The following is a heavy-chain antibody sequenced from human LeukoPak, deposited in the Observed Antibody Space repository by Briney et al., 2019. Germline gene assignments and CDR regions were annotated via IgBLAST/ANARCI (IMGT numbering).Heavy chain of an antibody. CDR2: ISAYNGNT. V-gene: IGHV1-18*01. CDR1: GYTFTSYG. D-gene: IGHD3-3*01. CDR3: ARDRYDFRSGQYYFDY. J-gene: IGHJ4*02. Sequence: ASVKVSCKASGYTFTSYGISWVRQAPGQGLEWMGWISAYNGNTNYAQKLQGRVTMTTDTSTSTAYMELRSLRSDDTAVYYCARDRYDFRSGQYYFDYWGQGTLVTVSS.